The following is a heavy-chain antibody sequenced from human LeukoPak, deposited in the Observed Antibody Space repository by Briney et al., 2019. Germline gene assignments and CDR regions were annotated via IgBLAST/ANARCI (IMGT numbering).Heavy chain of an antibody. CDR3: AKAKYQLPKTGVDY. CDR1: GFTFSSYA. Sequence: PGGSLRLSCAASGFTFSSYAMSWVRQAPGKGLEWVSAISGSGGSTYYADSVKGRFTISRDNSKNTLYLQMNSLRAEDTAVYYCAKAKYQLPKTGVDYWGQGTLVTVSS. CDR2: ISGSGGST. D-gene: IGHD2-2*01. V-gene: IGHV3-23*01. J-gene: IGHJ4*02.